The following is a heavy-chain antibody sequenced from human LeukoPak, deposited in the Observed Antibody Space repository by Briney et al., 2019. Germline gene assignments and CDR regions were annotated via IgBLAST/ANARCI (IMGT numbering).Heavy chain of an antibody. V-gene: IGHV3-30*02. CDR3: AKDVLGYCSSTSCL. CDR1: GFTFSSYG. CDR2: IRYDGSNK. Sequence: PGGSLRLSCAASGFTFSSYGMHWVRQAPGMGLEWVAFIRYDGSNKYYADSVKGRFTISRDNSKNTLYLQMNSLRAEDTAVYYCAKDVLGYCSSTSCLWGQGTLVTLSS. J-gene: IGHJ4*02. D-gene: IGHD2-2*01.